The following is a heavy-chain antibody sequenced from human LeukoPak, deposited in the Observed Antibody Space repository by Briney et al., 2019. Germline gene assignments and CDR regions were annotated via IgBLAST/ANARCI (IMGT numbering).Heavy chain of an antibody. J-gene: IGHJ4*02. Sequence: GGSLRLSRSASGFTFTSHVMHWVRQAPGKGLQYVSGISMNVQTTYYAGSVKGRFTISRDSSKNTVYLQMNSLTAEDTAVYYCVREGLERRTNFDYWGQGTLVSVSS. CDR1: GFTFTSHV. V-gene: IGHV3-64D*06. CDR3: VREGLERRTNFDY. CDR2: ISMNVQTT. D-gene: IGHD1-1*01.